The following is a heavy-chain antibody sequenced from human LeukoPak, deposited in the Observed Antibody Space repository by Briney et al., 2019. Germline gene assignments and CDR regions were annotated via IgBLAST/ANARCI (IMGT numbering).Heavy chain of an antibody. V-gene: IGHV4-34*01. Sequence: SETLSLTCAVYGESFGGYYWSWTRQPPGKGLEWIGEINHSGTTNYNPSLKSRVTISVDTSKNQLSRKVRSVTAADTGVYYCARLGSAWSEADYWGQGTLVTVSS. D-gene: IGHD6-19*01. J-gene: IGHJ4*02. CDR3: ARLGSAWSEADY. CDR1: GESFGGYY. CDR2: INHSGTT.